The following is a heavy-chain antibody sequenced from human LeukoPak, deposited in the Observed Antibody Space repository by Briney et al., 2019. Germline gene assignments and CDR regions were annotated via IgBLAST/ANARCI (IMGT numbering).Heavy chain of an antibody. CDR1: GFTFSDYY. CDR3: ARDESITGTTGSDY. CDR2: ISSSGSTI. J-gene: IGHJ4*02. D-gene: IGHD1-7*01. V-gene: IGHV3-11*01. Sequence: GGSLRLSCAASGFTFSDYYMRWIRQAPGKGLEWVSYISSSGSTIYYADSVKGRFTLSRDNAKNSLYLQMNSLRAEDTAVYYCARDESITGTTGSDYWGQGTLVTVSS.